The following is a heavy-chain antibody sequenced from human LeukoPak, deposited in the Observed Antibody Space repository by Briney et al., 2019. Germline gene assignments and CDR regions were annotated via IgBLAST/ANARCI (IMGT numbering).Heavy chain of an antibody. Sequence: GGSLILSCAASGFTFSTYEMNWVRQAPEKGREWVSYIGSSGSTVYYADSVKGRFTISRHNAKNTLYLQMHSLSAEDTAVYSCARDRYYTADYWGQGTLVTVSS. CDR3: ARDRYYTADY. CDR1: GFTFSTYE. D-gene: IGHD2-8*02. J-gene: IGHJ4*02. CDR2: IGSSGSTV. V-gene: IGHV3-48*03.